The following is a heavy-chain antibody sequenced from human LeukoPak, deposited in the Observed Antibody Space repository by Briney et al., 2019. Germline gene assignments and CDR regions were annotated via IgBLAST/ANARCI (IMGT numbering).Heavy chain of an antibody. CDR1: GFTFSSYA. CDR2: VSYDGSNK. CDR3: AKNGVVVGVSDY. D-gene: IGHD2-15*01. J-gene: IGHJ4*02. V-gene: IGHV3-30*04. Sequence: PGGSLRLSCAASGFTFSSYAMHWVRQAPGKGLEWVAVVSYDGSNKYYADSVKGRFTISRDNAKNSLSLQMNSLRGEDTAVYYCAKNGVVVGVSDYWGQGTLVTVSS.